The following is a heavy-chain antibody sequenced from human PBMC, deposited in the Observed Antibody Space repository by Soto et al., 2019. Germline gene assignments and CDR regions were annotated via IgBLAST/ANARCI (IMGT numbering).Heavy chain of an antibody. CDR1: GFTFSSYA. V-gene: IGHV3-23*01. CDR2: ISGSGGST. CDR3: AKGGGYYDILTGYSHFDY. J-gene: IGHJ4*02. Sequence: EVQLLESGGGLVQPGGSLRLSCAASGFTFSSYAMSWVRQAPGKGLEWVSAISGSGGSTYYADSVKGRFTISRDNSKNTLYLQMNSLRAEDTAVYYRAKGGGYYDILTGYSHFDYWGQGTLVTVSS. D-gene: IGHD3-9*01.